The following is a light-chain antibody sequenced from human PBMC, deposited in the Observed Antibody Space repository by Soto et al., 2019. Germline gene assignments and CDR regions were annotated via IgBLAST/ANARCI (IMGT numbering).Light chain of an antibody. CDR3: QQYNNWPPWT. V-gene: IGKV3-15*01. CDR2: GAS. Sequence: DIVMTQSPATLSVSPGGRATLSCRASQSVGKNLAWYQQKPGQAPRLLIYGASTRATGIPARFSGSGSVTEFTLTISSLQSEDFAVYYCQQYNNWPPWTFGQGTKVDI. J-gene: IGKJ1*01. CDR1: QSVGKN.